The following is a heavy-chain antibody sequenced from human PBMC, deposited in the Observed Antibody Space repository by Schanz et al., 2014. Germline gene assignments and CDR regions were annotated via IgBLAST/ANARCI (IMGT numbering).Heavy chain of an antibody. D-gene: IGHD1-1*01. CDR1: GFTFTNYA. Sequence: DVQLLESGGGLVQPGGSLRLSCAASGFTFTNYAMSWVCQAPGKGLEWVSGITGASDHIDYAESVKGRFTISRDNSKNTLYLQMDSLRAEDTAVYFCAKKVPAYNPFDSWGQGTLVTVSS. CDR3: AKKVPAYNPFDS. J-gene: IGHJ4*02. V-gene: IGHV3-23*01. CDR2: ITGASDHI.